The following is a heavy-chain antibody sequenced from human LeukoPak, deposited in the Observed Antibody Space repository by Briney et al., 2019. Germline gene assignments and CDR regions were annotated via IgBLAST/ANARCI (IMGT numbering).Heavy chain of an antibody. J-gene: IGHJ4*02. CDR2: ISSNGGST. D-gene: IGHD5-12*01. CDR3: ARAPLQGWLRSPYFDY. V-gene: IGHV3-64*01. CDR1: GFTFSSYA. Sequence: GGSLRLSCAASGFTFSSYAMHWVRQAPGKGLEYASAISSNGGSTYYANSVKGRFTISRDNSKNTLYLQMGSLRAEDMAVYYCARAPLQGWLRSPYFDYWGQGTLVTVSS.